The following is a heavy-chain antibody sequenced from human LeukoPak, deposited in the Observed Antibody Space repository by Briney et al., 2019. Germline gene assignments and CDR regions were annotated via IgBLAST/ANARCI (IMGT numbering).Heavy chain of an antibody. CDR1: GFIFSSYS. CDR2: ISSSSSYI. J-gene: IGHJ4*02. V-gene: IGHV3-21*01. D-gene: IGHD2-15*01. CDR3: ATEEPLGYCSGGSCYSDDY. Sequence: GGSLRLSCAASGFIFSSYSMNWVRQAPGKGLEWVSSISSSSSYIYYADSVKGRFTISRDNAKNSLYLQMNSLRAEDTAVYYCATEEPLGYCSGGSCYSDDYWGQGTLVTVSS.